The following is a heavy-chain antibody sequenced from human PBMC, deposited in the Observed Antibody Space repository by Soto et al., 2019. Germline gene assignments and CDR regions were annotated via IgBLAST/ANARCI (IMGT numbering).Heavy chain of an antibody. CDR3: AKTFGSNWLLDY. CDR2: MSGSGGSI. Sequence: EVQLLESGGGLVQPGGSLRLSCAGSGFTFSDYAISWVRQAPGKGLEWVSAMSGSGGSIYYADSVKGRFTISRDNSKNTVYLQMSSLRGEDTAIYHCAKTFGSNWLLDYWGRGTLVTVSS. V-gene: IGHV3-23*01. CDR1: GFTFSDYA. D-gene: IGHD6-13*01. J-gene: IGHJ4*02.